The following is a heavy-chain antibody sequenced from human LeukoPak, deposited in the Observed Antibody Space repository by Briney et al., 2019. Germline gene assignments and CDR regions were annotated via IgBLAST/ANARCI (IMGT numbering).Heavy chain of an antibody. D-gene: IGHD3-9*01. Sequence: PGRSLRLSCAASGFTFDDYAMHWVRQAPGKGLEWVSGISWNSGSIGYADSVKGRFTISRDNAKNSLYLQMNSLRAEDTALYYCAREKNPTYDILTGYYYFDYWGQGTLVTVSS. V-gene: IGHV3-9*01. CDR1: GFTFDDYA. J-gene: IGHJ4*02. CDR2: ISWNSGSI. CDR3: AREKNPTYDILTGYYYFDY.